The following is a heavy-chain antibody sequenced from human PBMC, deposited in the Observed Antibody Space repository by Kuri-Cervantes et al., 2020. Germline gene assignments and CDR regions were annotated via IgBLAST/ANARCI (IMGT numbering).Heavy chain of an antibody. CDR2: ISWNSGSI. CDR3: ARVPAYSSSWYYFDY. D-gene: IGHD6-13*01. J-gene: IGHJ4*02. V-gene: IGHV3-9*01. CDR1: GFTFDDYA. Sequence: SLKISCAASGFTFDDYAMHWVRQAPGKGLEWVSGISWNSGSIGYADSVKGRFTISRDNAKNSLYLQMNSLRAEDTAVYYCARVPAYSSSWYYFDYWGQGTLVTVSS.